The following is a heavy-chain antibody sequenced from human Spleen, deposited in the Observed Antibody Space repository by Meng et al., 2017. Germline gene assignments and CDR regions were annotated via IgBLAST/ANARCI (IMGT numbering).Heavy chain of an antibody. D-gene: IGHD3-10*01. V-gene: IGHV4-4*07. J-gene: IGHJ4*02. CDR1: RGSISPYF. CDR3: ARFMVRGVPDY. Sequence: QVQLEESGPGPVTPSEPLSTTCTGPRGSISPYFWSWIRQPAGKGLEWIGRIYTSGSTNYNPSHESRVTMSVDTSKNHFSLKLSSVTAADTAMYYCARFMVRGVPDYWGQGTLVTVSS. CDR2: IYTSGST.